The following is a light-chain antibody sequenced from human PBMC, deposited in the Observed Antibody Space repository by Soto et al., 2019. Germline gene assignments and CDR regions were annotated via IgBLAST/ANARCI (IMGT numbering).Light chain of an antibody. CDR2: EVS. V-gene: IGLV2-14*01. CDR1: SSDVGGYNY. J-gene: IGLJ1*01. Sequence: QSALTQPASVSGSPGQSITISCTGSSSDVGGYNYVSWYQQHPGKVPKLMIYEVSNRPSGVSSRFSGSKSGNTASLTISGLQAEDEAEYYCSSHSSSSTLYVFGTGTQLTVL. CDR3: SSHSSSSTLYV.